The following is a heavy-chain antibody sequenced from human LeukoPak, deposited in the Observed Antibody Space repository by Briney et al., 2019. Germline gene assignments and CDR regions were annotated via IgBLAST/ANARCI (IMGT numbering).Heavy chain of an antibody. CDR3: ARDRWYSGSYDY. V-gene: IGHV3-11*01. CDR2: ISSSGSTR. Sequence: PGGSLRLSCATSGFTFSDYYMRSIRQAPGKGLGWVSYISSSGSTRYYADSVKGRFTISRDNATNSLYLQMNSLRAEDTAVYYCARDRWYSGSYDYWGQGTLVTVSS. CDR1: GFTFSDYY. D-gene: IGHD1-26*01. J-gene: IGHJ4*02.